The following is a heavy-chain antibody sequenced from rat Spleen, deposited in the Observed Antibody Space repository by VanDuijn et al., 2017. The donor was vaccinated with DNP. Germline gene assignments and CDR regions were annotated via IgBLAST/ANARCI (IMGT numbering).Heavy chain of an antibody. CDR2: INKDSSVI. Sequence: EVKLVESGGGLVQPGRSMKLSCAASGFNFNEYWMGWVRQAPGKGLEWIAEINKDSSVIKYIPSLKDKITISRDNAQNTLYLQRNKLGSEDTASYYCVREELGVDYWGQGVMVTVSS. CDR1: GFNFNEYW. D-gene: IGHD4-3*01. J-gene: IGHJ2*01. CDR3: VREELGVDY. V-gene: IGHV4-2*01.